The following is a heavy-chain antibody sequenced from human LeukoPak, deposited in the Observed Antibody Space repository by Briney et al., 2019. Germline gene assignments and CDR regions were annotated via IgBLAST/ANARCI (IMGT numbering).Heavy chain of an antibody. Sequence: PGGSLRLSCAASGFTFSSYAMSWVRQAPGKGLEWVSAISGSGGSTYYADSVKGRFTISRDNSKNTLYLQMNSLRAEDTAVYYCVLHAPMYTAMGYFDYWGQGTLVTVSS. D-gene: IGHD5-18*01. CDR3: VLHAPMYTAMGYFDY. J-gene: IGHJ4*02. CDR2: ISGSGGST. CDR1: GFTFSSYA. V-gene: IGHV3-23*01.